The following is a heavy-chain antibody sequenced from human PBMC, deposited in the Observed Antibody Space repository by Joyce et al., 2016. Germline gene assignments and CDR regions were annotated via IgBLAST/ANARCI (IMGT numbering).Heavy chain of an antibody. D-gene: IGHD6-25*01. J-gene: IGHJ4*02. CDR2: IYPADSDA. CDR1: GYSFSNFW. Sequence: EVQLVQSGAEVKKPGESLKMSVKGSGYSFSNFWIGWVRQMPGKGLEWMGLIYPADSDARYSPSCQGQVTISVDKSLNTAYLQWSSLRASDTAIYYCARAAQFDSWGQGTLVTVSS. V-gene: IGHV5-51*01. CDR3: ARAAQFDS.